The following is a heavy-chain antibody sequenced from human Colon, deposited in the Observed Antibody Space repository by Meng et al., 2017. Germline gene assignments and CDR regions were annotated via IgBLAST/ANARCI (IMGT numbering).Heavy chain of an antibody. CDR3: ARHGGYYQDF. J-gene: IGHJ4*02. V-gene: IGHV4-4*02. Sequence: GQWQNQAPGLVKPSASLSLACSVSGASVSVNSYWSWVRQPPGRGLEWIGQIDQRGSAYYRPSLNSRVTMSLDKSRNQFSLRLTSVTAADTAVYYCARHGGYYQDFWGQGTLVTVSS. CDR2: IDQRGSA. CDR1: GASVSVNSY. D-gene: IGHD4-23*01.